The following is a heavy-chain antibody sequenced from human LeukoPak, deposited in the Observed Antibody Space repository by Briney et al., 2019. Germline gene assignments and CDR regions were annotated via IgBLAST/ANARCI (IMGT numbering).Heavy chain of an antibody. CDR1: GFTFTSYG. J-gene: IGHJ4*02. D-gene: IGHD3-9*01. V-gene: IGHV3-30*03. Sequence: PGGSLRLSCAASGFTFTSYGMHWVRQAPGKGLGWVALITYDGYYKYYSDSVKGRFTISSDTSKNTMYLQMNSLRAEDTAVYYCARGYYDVLTGHPKNFDYWGQGTLVTVSS. CDR2: ITYDGYYK. CDR3: ARGYYDVLTGHPKNFDY.